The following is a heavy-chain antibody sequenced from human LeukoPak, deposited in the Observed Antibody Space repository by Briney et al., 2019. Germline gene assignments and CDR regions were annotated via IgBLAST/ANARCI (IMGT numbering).Heavy chain of an antibody. V-gene: IGHV3-9*01. CDR3: AKGGGSYSRDWFDP. Sequence: GESLRLSCAASGFTFDDYAMHWVRQAPGKGLEWVSGISWNSGSIGYADSVKGRFTISRDNAKNSLYLQMNSLRAEDTALYYCAKGGGSYSRDWFDPWGQGTLVTVSS. J-gene: IGHJ5*02. CDR1: GFTFDDYA. CDR2: ISWNSGSI. D-gene: IGHD1-26*01.